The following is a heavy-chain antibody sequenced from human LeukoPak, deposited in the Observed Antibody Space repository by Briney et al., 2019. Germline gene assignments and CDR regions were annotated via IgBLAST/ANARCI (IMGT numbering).Heavy chain of an antibody. D-gene: IGHD6-19*01. Sequence: SETLSLTCTVSGGSISSSSYYWGWIRQPPGKGLEWIGSIYYSGSTYYNPSLKSRVTISVDTSKNQFSLKLSSVTAADTAVYYCASEPRIAVRDFSDYWGQGTLVTVSS. CDR2: IYYSGST. CDR3: ASEPRIAVRDFSDY. J-gene: IGHJ4*02. CDR1: GGSISSSSYY. V-gene: IGHV4-39*07.